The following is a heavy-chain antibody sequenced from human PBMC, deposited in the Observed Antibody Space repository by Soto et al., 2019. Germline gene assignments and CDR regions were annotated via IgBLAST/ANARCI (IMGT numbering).Heavy chain of an antibody. CDR2: ISAYNGNT. D-gene: IGHD6-19*01. CDR3: ARDSDPCIAVAHNWFDP. CDR1: GYTFTSYG. Sequence: ASVKVSCKASGYTFTSYGISWVRQAPGQGLEWMGWISAYNGNTNYAQKLQGRVTMTTDTSTSTAYMELRSLRSDDTAVYYCARDSDPCIAVAHNWFDPCGKGTLVTVPT. V-gene: IGHV1-18*01. J-gene: IGHJ5*02.